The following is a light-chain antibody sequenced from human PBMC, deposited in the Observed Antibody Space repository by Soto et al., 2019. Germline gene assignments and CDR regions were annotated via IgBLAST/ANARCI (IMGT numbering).Light chain of an antibody. CDR1: GNDVGAYNY. CDR3: CSYAGGYTYL. Sequence: YGMSEARAVSGFTGKTVTISCTVTGNDVGAYNYVSWYQQHPGRPPKLMIYDVARWPSGVPDRFSGSKSGNTASLTISGLQAEDEADYFCCSYAGGYTYLFGTGTKVTLL. CDR2: DVA. V-gene: IGLV2-11*01. J-gene: IGLJ1*01.